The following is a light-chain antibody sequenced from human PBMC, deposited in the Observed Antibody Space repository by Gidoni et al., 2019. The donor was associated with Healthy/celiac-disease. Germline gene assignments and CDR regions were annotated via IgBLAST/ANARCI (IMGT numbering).Light chain of an antibody. CDR1: QGISSL. V-gene: IGKV1-12*01. Sequence: DIQMTQSPSSVSASVGDRVTLTCRASQGISSLLAWYQQKPGKAPKLLIYAASSLQSGVPSRFSGSGSGTDFTLTISSLQPEDFATYYCQQANSFPLTFGGGTKVEIK. CDR3: QQANSFPLT. CDR2: AAS. J-gene: IGKJ4*01.